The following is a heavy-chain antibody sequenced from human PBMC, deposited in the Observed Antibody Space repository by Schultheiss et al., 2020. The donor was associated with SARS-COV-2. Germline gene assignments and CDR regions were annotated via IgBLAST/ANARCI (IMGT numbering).Heavy chain of an antibody. V-gene: IGHV1-2*02. CDR3: ARRGDLDDYYFYMDV. D-gene: IGHD2-21*01. J-gene: IGHJ6*03. CDR2: TNPKRGAT. Sequence: ASVKVSCKASGYNFSGYYIHWVRQAPGQGLEWMGWTNPKRGATYYAQKFQGRVTMNSDTSITTTYMELSRLRSDDTAVYYCARRGDLDDYYFYMDVWGKGTTVTVSS. CDR1: GYNFSGYY.